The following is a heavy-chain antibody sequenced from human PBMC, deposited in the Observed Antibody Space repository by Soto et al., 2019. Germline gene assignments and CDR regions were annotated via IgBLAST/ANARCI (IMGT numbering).Heavy chain of an antibody. J-gene: IGHJ4*02. D-gene: IGHD3-22*01. Sequence: GESLKISCKGSGYVFSTYWIGWVRQMPGKGLEWMGIIYPDDSDTRYSPSFQGQVSFSVDKSVSTAFLQWSSLQASDSAMYYCARHLTFHYNNSGYEHFDYWGQGTLVTVSS. V-gene: IGHV5-51*01. CDR3: ARHLTFHYNNSGYEHFDY. CDR2: IYPDDSDT. CDR1: GYVFSTYW.